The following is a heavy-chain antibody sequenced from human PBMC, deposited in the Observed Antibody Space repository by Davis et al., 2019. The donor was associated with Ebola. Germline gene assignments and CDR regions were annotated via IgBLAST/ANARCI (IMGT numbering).Heavy chain of an antibody. D-gene: IGHD3-16*02. CDR3: ARGRYHEALDM. V-gene: IGHV5-51*01. J-gene: IGHJ3*02. Sequence: GESLKISCQGSGYNFAIYWIGWVRQMPGKGLEWMGLIYPGDSDTRYSPSFQGQVTMSVDKSVNTASLQWSSLKASDTAVYYCARGRYHEALDMWGQGTMVTVSS. CDR2: IYPGDSDT. CDR1: GYNFAIYW.